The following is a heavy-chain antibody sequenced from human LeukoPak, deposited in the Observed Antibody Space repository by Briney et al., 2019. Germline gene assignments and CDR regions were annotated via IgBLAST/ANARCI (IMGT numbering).Heavy chain of an antibody. Sequence: GESLKISCKGSGYTFTRYCIAWVRQMPGKGLEWMGTIYPGDSDTRYSPSFQGQVTISADKSISTAYLQWSSLKASDTAMYYCARLYCSGGSCYLGYDYWGQGTLVTVSS. D-gene: IGHD2-15*01. CDR3: ARLYCSGGSCYLGYDY. V-gene: IGHV5-51*01. J-gene: IGHJ4*02. CDR2: IYPGDSDT. CDR1: GYTFTRYC.